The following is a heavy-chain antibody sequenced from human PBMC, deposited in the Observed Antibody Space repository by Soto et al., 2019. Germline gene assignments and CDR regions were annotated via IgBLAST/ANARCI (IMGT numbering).Heavy chain of an antibody. CDR1: GYSTSSGSY. CDR3: ARVHVMVVAGSTFDY. CDR2: IYHGGTT. Sequence: SETLSLTCTVSGYSTSSGSYWAWIRQPPGKGPEWIASIYHGGTTFYNPSLKSRITISVDTSNNQFSLKLTSVTAADTAVYYCARVHVMVVAGSTFDYWGHGTLVT. J-gene: IGHJ4*01. D-gene: IGHD6-19*01. V-gene: IGHV4-38-2*02.